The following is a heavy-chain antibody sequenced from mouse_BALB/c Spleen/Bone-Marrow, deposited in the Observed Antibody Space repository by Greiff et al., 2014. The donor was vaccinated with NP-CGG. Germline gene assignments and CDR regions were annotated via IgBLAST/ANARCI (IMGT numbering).Heavy chain of an antibody. J-gene: IGHJ4*01. CDR3: ARWLLPYGLDY. V-gene: IGHV14-3*02. Sequence: VQLKQSGAELVKPGAPVKLSCTASGFNIKDTYMHWVKQRPEQGLEWIGGIDPANGNTKYDPKFQGKATITADTSSNTAYLQLSSLTSEDTAVYYCARWLLPYGLDYWGQGTSVTVSS. CDR2: IDPANGNT. CDR1: GFNIKDTY. D-gene: IGHD2-3*01.